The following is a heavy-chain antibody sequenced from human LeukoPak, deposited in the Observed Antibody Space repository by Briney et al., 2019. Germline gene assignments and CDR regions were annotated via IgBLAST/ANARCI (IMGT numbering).Heavy chain of an antibody. Sequence: GGSLRLSCAASGFTFSDYYMSWIRQAPGKGLEWVSYISGSGSSIYYADSVKGRFTISRDNAKNSLYLQMNSLRAEDTALYHCARVAITGTNHDAFDIWGQGTMVTVSS. D-gene: IGHD1-7*01. CDR2: ISGSGSSI. CDR3: ARVAITGTNHDAFDI. V-gene: IGHV3-11*01. CDR1: GFTFSDYY. J-gene: IGHJ3*02.